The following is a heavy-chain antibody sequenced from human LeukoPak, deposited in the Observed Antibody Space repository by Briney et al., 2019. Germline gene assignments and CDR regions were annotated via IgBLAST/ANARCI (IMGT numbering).Heavy chain of an antibody. CDR3: ARAGCSSTSCYIGSNYYYYYMDV. D-gene: IGHD2-2*02. CDR2: IYYSGST. Sequence: SETLSLTCTVSGGSISSHYWSWIRQPPGKGLEWIGYIYYSGSTNYNPSLKSRVTISVDTSKNQFSLKLSSVTAADTAVYYCARAGCSSTSCYIGSNYYYYYMDVWGKGTTVTVSS. V-gene: IGHV4-59*11. J-gene: IGHJ6*03. CDR1: GGSISSHY.